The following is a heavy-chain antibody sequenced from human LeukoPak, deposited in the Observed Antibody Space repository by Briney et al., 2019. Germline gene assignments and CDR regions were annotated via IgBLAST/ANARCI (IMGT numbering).Heavy chain of an antibody. V-gene: IGHV3-30*04. CDR2: ISYDGSNK. CDR3: ARGSHPGVYFDY. D-gene: IGHD3-10*01. J-gene: IGHJ4*02. Sequence: GGSLRLSCAASGFTFSSYAMHWVRQAPGKGLEWVAVISYDGSNKYYADSVKGRFTISRDNSKNTLYLQMNSLRAEDTAVYYCARGSHPGVYFDYWAREPWSPSPQ. CDR1: GFTFSSYA.